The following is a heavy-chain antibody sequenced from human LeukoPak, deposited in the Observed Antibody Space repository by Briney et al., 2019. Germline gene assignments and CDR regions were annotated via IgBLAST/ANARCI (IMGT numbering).Heavy chain of an antibody. J-gene: IGHJ3*02. CDR3: ARVYNDYYGSGSYSRIRGAFDI. Sequence: GSLRLSCAASGFTFSSYAMSWVRQPPGKGLEWIGEINHSGSTNYNPSLKSRVTISVDTSKNQFSLKLSSVTAADTAVYYCARVYNDYYGSGSYSRIRGAFDIWGQGTMVTVSS. V-gene: IGHV4-34*01. D-gene: IGHD3-10*01. CDR2: INHSGST. CDR1: GFTFSSYA.